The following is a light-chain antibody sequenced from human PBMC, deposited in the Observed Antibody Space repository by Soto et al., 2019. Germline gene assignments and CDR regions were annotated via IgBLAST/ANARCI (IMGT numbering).Light chain of an antibody. CDR3: QQYGSSPVT. Sequence: EIVWTQSPGTLSLSPGERATLSCRASQSVSSSYLAWYQQKPGQAPRLLIYGASSRATGIPDRFSGSGSGTDFTLTISRLEPEDLAVYYCQQYGSSPVTFGQGTKLEIK. J-gene: IGKJ2*01. V-gene: IGKV3-20*01. CDR2: GAS. CDR1: QSVSSSY.